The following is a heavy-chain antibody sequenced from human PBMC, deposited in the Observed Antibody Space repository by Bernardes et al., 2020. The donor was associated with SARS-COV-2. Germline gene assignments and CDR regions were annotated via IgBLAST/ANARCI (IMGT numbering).Heavy chain of an antibody. D-gene: IGHD6-13*01. CDR2: IHYSGNT. CDR1: GASISSYY. V-gene: IGHV4-59*01. Sequence: SETLSLTCSVSGASISSYYWSWIRQSPGKGLEGIGYIHYSGNTKYNPSLKSRVTISVDKSKNQFSLKLNSVTPADTAVYYCARLGRQLDGSVNWFDPWGQGTLVTVSS. CDR3: ARLGRQLDGSVNWFDP. J-gene: IGHJ5*02.